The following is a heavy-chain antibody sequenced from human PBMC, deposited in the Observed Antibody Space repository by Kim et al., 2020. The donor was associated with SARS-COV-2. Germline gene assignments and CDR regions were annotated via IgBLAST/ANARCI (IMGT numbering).Heavy chain of an antibody. V-gene: IGHV3-48*04. CDR3: ARDPGHY. Sequence: GGSLRLSCAASGFSFNSYSMNWVRQAPGKGLEWLSYISSSSTTIYYANSVKGRFTISRDNAKHSLYLQMNSLRAEDPAIYYCARDPGHYWGQGTLVTVSS. CDR1: GFSFNSYS. J-gene: IGHJ4*02. CDR2: ISSSSTTI. D-gene: IGHD7-27*01.